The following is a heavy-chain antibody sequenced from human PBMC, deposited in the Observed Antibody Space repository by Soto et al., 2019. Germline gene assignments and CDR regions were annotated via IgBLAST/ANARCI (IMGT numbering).Heavy chain of an antibody. V-gene: IGHV3-74*01. J-gene: IGHJ3*02. CDR3: ARVRMAGDFDI. D-gene: IGHD6-19*01. CDR2: INNDGSST. Sequence: EVQLVESGGGLVQPGGSLRLSCAASGFTFSSYWMHWVRQAPGKGLVWVSHINNDGSSTSYADSVKGRFTISRDNAKNTLYLQMNRLRAEETVVYYGARVRMAGDFDISGQGTMVTVTS. CDR1: GFTFSSYW.